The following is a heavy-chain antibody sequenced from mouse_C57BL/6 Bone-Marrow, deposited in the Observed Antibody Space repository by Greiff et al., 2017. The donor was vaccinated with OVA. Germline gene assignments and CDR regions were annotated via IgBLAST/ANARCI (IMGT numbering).Heavy chain of an antibody. Sequence: DVHLVESGEGLVKPGGSLKLSCAASGFTFSSYAMSWVRQTPEKRLEWVAYISSGGDYIYYADTVKGRFTISRDNARNTLYLQMSSLKSEDTAMYYCTRVDWDTFDYWGQGTTLTVSS. J-gene: IGHJ2*01. CDR2: ISSGGDYI. D-gene: IGHD4-1*01. CDR1: GFTFSSYA. V-gene: IGHV5-9-1*02. CDR3: TRVDWDTFDY.